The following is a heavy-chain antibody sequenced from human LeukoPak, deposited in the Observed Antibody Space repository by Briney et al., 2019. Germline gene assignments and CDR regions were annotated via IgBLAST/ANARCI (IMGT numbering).Heavy chain of an antibody. CDR3: ARTSGHSSGWYIFDY. Sequence: GGSLRLSCAASGFTFSSYSMNWVRQAPGKGLEWVSSISSSSSYIYYADSVKGRFTISRDNAKNSLYLQMNSLRAEDTAVYYCARTSGHSSGWYIFDYWGQGTLVTVSS. CDR1: GFTFSSYS. D-gene: IGHD6-19*01. CDR2: ISSSSSYI. V-gene: IGHV3-21*01. J-gene: IGHJ4*02.